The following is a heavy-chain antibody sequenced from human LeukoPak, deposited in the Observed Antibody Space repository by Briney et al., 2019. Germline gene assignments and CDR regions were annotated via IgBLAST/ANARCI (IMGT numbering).Heavy chain of an antibody. CDR2: ISGSGGST. CDR3: AKDGGLQLWLYYFDY. CDR1: GFTFSSYA. D-gene: IGHD5-18*01. V-gene: IGHV3-23*01. Sequence: GGSLRLSCAASGFTFSSYAMSWVRQAPGKGLEWVSAISGSGGSTYYADSVKGRFTISRDNSKNTLYLQMNSLRAEDTAVYYCAKDGGLQLWLYYFDYWGQGTLVTVSS. J-gene: IGHJ4*02.